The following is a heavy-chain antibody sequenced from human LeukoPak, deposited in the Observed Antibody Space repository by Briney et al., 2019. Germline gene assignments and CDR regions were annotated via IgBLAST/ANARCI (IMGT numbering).Heavy chain of an antibody. V-gene: IGHV1/OR15-3*01. CDR2: INAGNGNT. Sequence: ASVKVSCKASGYTFTDYFMNWMRQAPGQRLEWMGWINAGNGNTKYSQKLQGRVTMTTDTSTSTAYMELRSLRSDDTAVYYCARTSHYVDIAATIPYGIYYFDYWGQGTLVTVSS. D-gene: IGHD5-12*01. CDR1: GYTFTDYF. J-gene: IGHJ4*02. CDR3: ARTSHYVDIAATIPYGIYYFDY.